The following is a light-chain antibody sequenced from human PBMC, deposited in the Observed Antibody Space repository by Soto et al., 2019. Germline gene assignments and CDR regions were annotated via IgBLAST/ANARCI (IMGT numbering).Light chain of an antibody. J-gene: IGLJ2*01. CDR2: EVS. CDR1: SSDVGGYNY. V-gene: IGLV2-8*01. Sequence: QSALTQPPSVSGSPGQSVTISCIGTSSDVGGYNYVSWYQQYPGKAPKLMIYEVSGRPSGVPDRFSGYKSGNTASLTVSGLQAEDEADYYCSSFAGSTHVVFGGGTKLTVL. CDR3: SSFAGSTHVV.